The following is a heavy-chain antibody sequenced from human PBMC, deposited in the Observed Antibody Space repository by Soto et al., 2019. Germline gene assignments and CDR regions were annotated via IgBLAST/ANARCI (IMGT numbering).Heavy chain of an antibody. CDR3: ARGRYCSGGSCYSRWFDP. J-gene: IGHJ5*02. Sequence: QVQLVQSGAEVKKPGASVKVSCKASGYTFTSYGISWVRQAPGQGLEWMGWISAYNGNTNYAQKLQGRVTMTTDTSTCTADMELRSLRSDDTAVYYCARGRYCSGGSCYSRWFDPCGQGTLVTVSS. V-gene: IGHV1-18*01. CDR1: GYTFTSYG. D-gene: IGHD2-15*01. CDR2: ISAYNGNT.